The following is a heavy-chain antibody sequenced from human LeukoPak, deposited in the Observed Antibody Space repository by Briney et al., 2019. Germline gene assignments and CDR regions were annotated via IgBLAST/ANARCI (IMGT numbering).Heavy chain of an antibody. D-gene: IGHD6-19*01. J-gene: IGHJ4*02. CDR3: AKCRGWDSSGWPIDY. CDR1: GVTVSRHG. V-gene: IGHV3-23*01. Sequence: GGGLRLSCAACGVTVSRHGMSWVRRARGKGPEWFSIISGSGGSTHYADSVKGRFIISRDNSKNTLYLQMNSLRAEDTAGYYCAKCRGWDSSGWPIDYWGQGTLVTVSS. CDR2: ISGSGGST.